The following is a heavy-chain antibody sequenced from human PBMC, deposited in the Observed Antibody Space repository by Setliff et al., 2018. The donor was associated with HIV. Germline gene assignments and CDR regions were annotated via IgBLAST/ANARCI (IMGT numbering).Heavy chain of an antibody. V-gene: IGHV4-34*01. J-gene: IGHJ4*02. D-gene: IGHD5-18*01. CDR1: GDSVSDYY. Sequence: SETLSLTCTVYGDSVSDYYWSWIRQTPGKGLEWIGEIHHSGSTNHNPSLKSRVTISVDTSKNQFSLKLSSVTAADTAVYYCARDRVPFRYTGWGQGTLVTV. CDR2: IHHSGST. CDR3: ARDRVPFRYTG.